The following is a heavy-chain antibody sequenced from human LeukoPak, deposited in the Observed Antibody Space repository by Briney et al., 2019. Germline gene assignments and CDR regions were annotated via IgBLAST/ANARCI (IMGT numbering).Heavy chain of an antibody. V-gene: IGHV4-59*01. J-gene: IGHJ4*02. CDR1: GFTFSSYS. Sequence: TPGGSLRLSCAASGFTFSSYSMNWVRQAPGKGLEWIGYFHNSGTSTYNPSLKSRVTISADTSKNQFSLKLNSLTTADTAVYYCTRGAGWLIDYWGQGILVTVSS. D-gene: IGHD3-16*01. CDR2: FHNSGTS. CDR3: TRGAGWLIDY.